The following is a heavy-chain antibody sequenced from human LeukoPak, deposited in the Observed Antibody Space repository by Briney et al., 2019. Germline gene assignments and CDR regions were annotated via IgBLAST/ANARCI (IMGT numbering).Heavy chain of an antibody. CDR1: GFTFSSYA. Sequence: GGSLRLSCAASGFTFSSYALSWVRQAPAKGLEWVSAISDSGGTTYYADSVKGRFSISRDNSKNTLYLQLTSLRAEDTAVYYCAKVQSDCGGDCFRAFDIWGQGTMVTVSS. J-gene: IGHJ3*02. D-gene: IGHD2-21*02. V-gene: IGHV3-23*01. CDR2: ISDSGGTT. CDR3: AKVQSDCGGDCFRAFDI.